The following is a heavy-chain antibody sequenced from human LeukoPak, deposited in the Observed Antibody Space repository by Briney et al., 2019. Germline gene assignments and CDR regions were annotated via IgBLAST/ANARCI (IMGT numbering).Heavy chain of an antibody. CDR3: AKCILTGYYKGYMDV. Sequence: GGSLRLSCTASGFTFGDYAMTWVRQAPGKGLEWVAFIRYDGSNKYYADSVKGRFTISRDNSKNTLYLQMNSLRAEDTAVYYCAKCILTGYYKGYMDVWGKGTTVTISS. D-gene: IGHD3-9*01. CDR1: GFTFGDYA. CDR2: IRYDGSNK. V-gene: IGHV3-30*02. J-gene: IGHJ6*03.